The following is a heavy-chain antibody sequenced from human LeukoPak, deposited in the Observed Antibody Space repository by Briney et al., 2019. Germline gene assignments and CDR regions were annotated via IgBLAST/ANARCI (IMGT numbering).Heavy chain of an antibody. CDR2: IIPIFGTA. J-gene: IGHJ5*02. CDR1: GYTLTELS. CDR3: AREQNPWFDP. V-gene: IGHV1-69*13. Sequence: GASVKVSCKVSGYTLTELSMHWVRQAPGQGLEWMGGIIPIFGTANYAQKFQGRVTITADESTSTAYMELSSLRSEDTAVYYCAREQNPWFDPWGQGTLVTVSS.